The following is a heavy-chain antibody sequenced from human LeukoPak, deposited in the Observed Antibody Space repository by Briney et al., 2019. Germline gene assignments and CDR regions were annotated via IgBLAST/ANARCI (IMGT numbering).Heavy chain of an antibody. D-gene: IGHD3-22*01. CDR2: VYHNGST. Sequence: PTETQSYTRAVSGGSIGTTYWWSWVRQPPSKGLEWIGEVYHNGSTNYNPSLKGRVTKLVDKSQNHFSLKLKSVTAADTAVYYCARGRPPIYFDSSGYLDYWGQGTLVTVSS. CDR1: GGSIGTTYW. V-gene: IGHV4-4*02. J-gene: IGHJ4*02. CDR3: ARGRPPIYFDSSGYLDY.